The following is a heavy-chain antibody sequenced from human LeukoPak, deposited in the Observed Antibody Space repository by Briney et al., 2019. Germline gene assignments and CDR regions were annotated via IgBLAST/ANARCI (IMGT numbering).Heavy chain of an antibody. CDR2: IDYSGYT. D-gene: IGHD3-16*01. J-gene: IGHJ4*02. V-gene: IGHV4-59*01. CDR1: GGSISSYY. CDR3: ARDRALGSGKYYFDF. Sequence: SETLSLTCTVSGGSISSYYWSWIRQPPGKRLEWIGYIDYSGYTNYNPSLKSRVTISVDTSTNQFSLKLNSVTAADTAVYYCARDRALGSGKYYFDFWGQGAPVTVSS.